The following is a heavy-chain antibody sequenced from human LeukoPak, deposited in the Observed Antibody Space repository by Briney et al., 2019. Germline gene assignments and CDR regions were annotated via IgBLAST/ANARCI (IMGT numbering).Heavy chain of an antibody. J-gene: IGHJ3*02. Sequence: SETLSLTCAVYGGSFSGYYWSWIRQPPGKGLEWIGEINHSGSTNYNPSLKSRVTISVDTSKNQFSLNLRSVTAADTAVYYCARLPTGLNGFDIWGQGTMVTVSS. CDR1: GGSFSGYY. CDR3: ARLPTGLNGFDI. D-gene: IGHD2-8*01. V-gene: IGHV4-34*01. CDR2: INHSGST.